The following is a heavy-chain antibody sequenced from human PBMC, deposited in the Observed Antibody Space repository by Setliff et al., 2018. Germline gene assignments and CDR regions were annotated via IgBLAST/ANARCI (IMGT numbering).Heavy chain of an antibody. CDR3: AGDSSGYKPFDY. D-gene: IGHD3-22*01. CDR1: GCSISSGYY. CDR2: IYHSGST. Sequence: SETLSLTCAVSGCSISSGYYWGWIRQPPGKGLEWIGSIYHSGSTYYNPSLKSRVTISVDTSKNQFSLKLSSVTAADTAVYYCAGDSSGYKPFDYWGQGTLVTVSS. V-gene: IGHV4-38-2*01. J-gene: IGHJ4*02.